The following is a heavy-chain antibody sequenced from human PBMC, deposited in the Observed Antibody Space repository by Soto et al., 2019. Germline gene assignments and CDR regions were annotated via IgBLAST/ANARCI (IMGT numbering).Heavy chain of an antibody. CDR2: INPNSGGT. CDR3: ARDLAKGGGSAGFDY. V-gene: IGHV1-2*02. J-gene: IGHJ4*02. CDR1: GYTFTGYY. Sequence: QVQLVQSGAGVKKPGASVKVSCKASGYTFTGYYMHWVRQAPGQGLEWMGWINPNSGGTKYPQKFQGRVTMTRDTSITTVYMSLTGLKSDDTAXXYCARDLAKGGGSAGFDYWGQGTLVAVSS. D-gene: IGHD2-15*01.